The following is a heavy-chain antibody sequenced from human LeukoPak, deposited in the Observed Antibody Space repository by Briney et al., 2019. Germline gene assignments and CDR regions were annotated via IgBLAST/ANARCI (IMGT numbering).Heavy chain of an antibody. J-gene: IGHJ4*02. D-gene: IGHD1-1*01. CDR3: ARLNWNEDLDY. CDR1: GGSINRSSFY. CDR2: ISYIGNT. Sequence: SETLSLTCTVSGGSINRSSFYWGWIRQPPGKGLEWIGSISYIGNTYYNPSLKSRVTISVDMSKNQFSLKLSSVTASDTAVYYCARLNWNEDLDYWGQGTLVTVSS. V-gene: IGHV4-39*01.